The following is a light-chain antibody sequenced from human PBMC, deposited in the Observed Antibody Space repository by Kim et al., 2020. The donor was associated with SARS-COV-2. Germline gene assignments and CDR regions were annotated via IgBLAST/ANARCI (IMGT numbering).Light chain of an antibody. CDR3: LQYIRSPWT. J-gene: IGKJ1*01. Sequence: DIVLTQSPGTLSLSPGDRATLSCRASQSVTSDYLAWYQQRPGQAPRLLIYGATTRATGIPDRFSGSGSGTDFTLTISRLEPEDFAVYFCLQYIRSPWTFGQGTKVDIK. V-gene: IGKV3-20*01. CDR2: GAT. CDR1: QSVTSDY.